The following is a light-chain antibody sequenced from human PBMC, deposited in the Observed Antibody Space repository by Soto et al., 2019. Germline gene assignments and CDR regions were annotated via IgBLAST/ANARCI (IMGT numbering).Light chain of an antibody. CDR1: NSNIETNT. CDR3: AAWDDSLNGPV. Sequence: QSVLTQPPSASGTPGQRVSISCSGSNSNIETNTVNWYQHLPGTAPKLLIYRNNQRPSGVPDRFSGSKSDTSASLAISGLQSEDEADYYCAAWDDSLNGPVFGGGTKLTVL. J-gene: IGLJ3*02. V-gene: IGLV1-44*01. CDR2: RNN.